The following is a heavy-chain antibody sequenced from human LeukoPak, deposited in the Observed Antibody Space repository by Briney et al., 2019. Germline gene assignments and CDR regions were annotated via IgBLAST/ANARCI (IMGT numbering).Heavy chain of an antibody. Sequence: SETLSLTCSVSGASIDRSTYYWGWIRQPPGKGLEWIGSVYVSGSTYYNPALKSRVTISVDTSKNQFSLKLYSVTAADTSVYFCARIAAPGLAWGQGTLVTVSS. CDR3: ARIAAPGLA. J-gene: IGHJ5*02. V-gene: IGHV4-39*01. CDR1: GASIDRSTYY. CDR2: VYVSGST. D-gene: IGHD6-25*01.